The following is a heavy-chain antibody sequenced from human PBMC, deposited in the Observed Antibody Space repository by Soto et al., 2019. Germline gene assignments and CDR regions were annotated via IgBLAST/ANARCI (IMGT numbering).Heavy chain of an antibody. CDR3: AREPQSGYDYYFDY. CDR1: GFTFSSYG. D-gene: IGHD5-12*01. Sequence: QVQLVESGGGVVQPGRSLRLSCAASGFTFSSYGMHWVRQAPGKGLEWVAVIWYDGSNKYYADPVKGRFTISRDNSKNTLYLQMNSLRAEDTAVYYCAREPQSGYDYYFDYWGQGTLVTVSS. J-gene: IGHJ4*02. CDR2: IWYDGSNK. V-gene: IGHV3-33*01.